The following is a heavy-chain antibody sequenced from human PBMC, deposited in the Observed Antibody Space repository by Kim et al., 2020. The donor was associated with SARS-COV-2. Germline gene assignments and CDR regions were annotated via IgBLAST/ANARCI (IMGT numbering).Heavy chain of an antibody. CDR3: ARDIYSNWYFDL. CDR1: GFTFSSYD. CDR2: IGTAGDT. V-gene: IGHV3-13*01. J-gene: IGHJ2*01. D-gene: IGHD6-13*01. Sequence: GGSLRLSCAASGFTFSSYDMHWVRQATGKGLEWVSAIGTAGDTHYPGSVKGRFTISRENATNSLYLQMNSLRAGDTAVYYCARDIYSNWYFDLWGRGTLLTVPS.